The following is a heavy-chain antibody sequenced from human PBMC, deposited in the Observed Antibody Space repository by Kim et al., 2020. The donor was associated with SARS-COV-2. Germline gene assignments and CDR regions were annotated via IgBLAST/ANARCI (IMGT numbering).Heavy chain of an antibody. V-gene: IGHV4-59*01. CDR1: GGSISSYY. J-gene: IGHJ6*02. CDR2: IYYSGST. CDR3: ARVPPLLWFGEPNYYYYGMDV. D-gene: IGHD3-10*01. Sequence: SETLSLTCTVSGGSISSYYWSWIRQPPGKGLEWIGYIYYSGSTNYNPSLKSRVTISVDTSKNQFSLKLSSVTAADTAVYYCARVPPLLWFGEPNYYYYGMDVWGQGTTVTVSS.